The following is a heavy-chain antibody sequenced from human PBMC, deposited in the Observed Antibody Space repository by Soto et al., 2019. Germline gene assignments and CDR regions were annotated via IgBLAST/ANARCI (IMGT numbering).Heavy chain of an antibody. CDR1: GFTFSIYW. CDR3: AKIRLLTTVDY. Sequence: SLRLSCAASGFTFSIYWMSGFGQAPVNGLEWVANIKQDGSEKYSVDSVKGRFTISRDNAKNSLYLQMNSLRAEDTAIYYCAKIRLLTTVDYWGQGTLVTVSS. V-gene: IGHV3-7*03. J-gene: IGHJ4*02. CDR2: IKQDGSEK. D-gene: IGHD4-17*01.